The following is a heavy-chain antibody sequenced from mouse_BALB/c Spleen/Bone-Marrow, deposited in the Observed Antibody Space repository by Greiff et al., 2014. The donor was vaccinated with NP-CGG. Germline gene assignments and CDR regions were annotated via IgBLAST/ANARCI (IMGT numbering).Heavy chain of an antibody. V-gene: IGHV7-3*02. CDR2: IRNKANGYTT. J-gene: IGHJ1*01. D-gene: IGHD1-2*01. CDR3: ARDRTTATLYWYFDV. CDR1: GFTFTDYY. Sequence: EVNLVESGRGLVQPGGSLRLSCATSGFTFTDYYMSWVRQPPGKALEWLGFIRNKANGYTTEYSASVKGRFTISRDNSQSILYLQMNTLRAEDSATYYCARDRTTATLYWYFDVWGAGTTVTVSS.